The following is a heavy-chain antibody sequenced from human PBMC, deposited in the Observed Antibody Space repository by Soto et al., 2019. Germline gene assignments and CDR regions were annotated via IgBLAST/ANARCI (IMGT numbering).Heavy chain of an antibody. V-gene: IGHV1-18*01. CDR1: GYSFTSLG. CDR2: ISIKYGNT. J-gene: IGHJ3*02. CDR3: ARGQNGYDI. Sequence: QVQLVQSGGEVKKPGASVKVSCTAFGYSFTSLGMSWVRQAPGQGLEWMGGISIKYGNTNYAQKFEGGVTLTRDTSTNTAYLELTSMISDDTAVYYCARGQNGYDIWGQGTMVTVSS.